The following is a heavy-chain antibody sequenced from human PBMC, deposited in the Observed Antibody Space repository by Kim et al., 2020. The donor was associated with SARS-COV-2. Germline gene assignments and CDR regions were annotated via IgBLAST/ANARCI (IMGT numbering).Heavy chain of an antibody. CDR2: IHSTGST. J-gene: IGHJ5*02. CDR3: ATGGWYNDR. CDR1: GGSISGFY. V-gene: IGHV4-59*13. D-gene: IGHD6-19*01. Sequence: SETLSLTCTVSGGSISGFYWSWTRQPPGKGLERIGYIHSTGSTNYNPSLKSRVTMSVDTSKNQFSLNLSSVTAADTAGYYCATGGWYNDRWGQGTLVTVSS.